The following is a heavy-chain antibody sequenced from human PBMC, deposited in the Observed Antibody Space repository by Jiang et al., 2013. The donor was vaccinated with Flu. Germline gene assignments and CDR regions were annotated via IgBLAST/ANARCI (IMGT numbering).Heavy chain of an antibody. Sequence: TFSDSAMHWVRQASGKGLEWVGRIRSKFNNYAAAYAASVRGRFTVSRDDSKNTVYLQMNSLKTEDTAVYYCTPEQFVSWGQGTLVTVSS. V-gene: IGHV3-73*01. J-gene: IGHJ5*01. CDR3: TPEQFVS. CDR1: TFSDSA. CDR2: IRSKFNNYAA.